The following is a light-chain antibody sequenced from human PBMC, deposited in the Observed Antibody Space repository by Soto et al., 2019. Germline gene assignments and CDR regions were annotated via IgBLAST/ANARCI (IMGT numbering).Light chain of an antibody. CDR2: EVS. Sequence: QSVLTQPPSASGSPGQSVTISCTGTSSDIGAYNYVSWYQQHPGKAPKLMIHEVSKRPSGVPDRFSGSKSGNTASLTVSGLQAEDQADYCCRSYAGSNDRWVFGGGTKLTVL. V-gene: IGLV2-8*01. CDR1: SSDIGAYNY. J-gene: IGLJ3*02. CDR3: RSYAGSNDRWV.